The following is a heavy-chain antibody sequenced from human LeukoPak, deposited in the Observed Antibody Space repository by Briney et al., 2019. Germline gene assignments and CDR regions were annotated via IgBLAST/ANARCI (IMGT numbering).Heavy chain of an antibody. CDR1: GFTFSSYE. J-gene: IGHJ4*02. CDR3: ARGTYCSGGSCYSFDY. Sequence: GGSLRLSCAASGFTFSSYEMNWVRQAPGKGLEWVSYISSSGSTIYYADSVKGRFTISRDNAKNSLYLQMNSLRAEDTAVYYCARGTYCSGGSCYSFDYWGQGTLVTVSS. CDR2: ISSSGSTI. D-gene: IGHD2-15*01. V-gene: IGHV3-48*03.